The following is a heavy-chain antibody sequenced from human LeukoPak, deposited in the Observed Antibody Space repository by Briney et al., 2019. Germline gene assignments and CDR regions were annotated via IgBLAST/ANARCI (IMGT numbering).Heavy chain of an antibody. CDR3: ARMRYSSSWWPSDLIHNWFDP. Sequence: GGSLRLSCAASGFTFSSYEMNWVRQAPGKGLEWVSYISSSGSTIYYADSVKGRFTISRDNAKNSLYLQMNSLRAEDTAVYYCARMRYSSSWWPSDLIHNWFDPWGQGTLATVSS. V-gene: IGHV3-48*03. CDR1: GFTFSSYE. D-gene: IGHD6-13*01. J-gene: IGHJ5*02. CDR2: ISSSGSTI.